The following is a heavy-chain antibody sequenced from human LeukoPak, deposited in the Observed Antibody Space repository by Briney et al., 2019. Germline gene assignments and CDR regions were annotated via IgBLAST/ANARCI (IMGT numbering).Heavy chain of an antibody. CDR1: GFTFSSYE. D-gene: IGHD1-26*01. CDR3: ARGRSYRTLFDY. Sequence: GGSLRLSCAPSGFTFSSYEMNWVRQAPGKGLEWVSYISSSGSTICYADSVKGRFTISRDNAKNSLYLQMNSLRAEDTAVYYCARGRSYRTLFDYWGQGTLVTVSS. J-gene: IGHJ4*02. V-gene: IGHV3-48*03. CDR2: ISSSGSTI.